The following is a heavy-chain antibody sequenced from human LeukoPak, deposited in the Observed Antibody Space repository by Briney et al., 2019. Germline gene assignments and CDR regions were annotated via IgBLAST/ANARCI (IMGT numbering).Heavy chain of an antibody. J-gene: IGHJ4*02. CDR1: GFTFSAYN. CDR3: AKDLTIVVDRFDY. CDR2: IKQGGVDK. D-gene: IGHD3-22*01. V-gene: IGHV3-7*01. Sequence: GGSLRLSCAASGFTFSAYNMNWVRRTPGKGLEWVANIKQGGVDKYYVDSVKGRFTISRDNAKNSVYLEMNSLRAEDTAVYYCAKDLTIVVDRFDYWGQGTLVTVSS.